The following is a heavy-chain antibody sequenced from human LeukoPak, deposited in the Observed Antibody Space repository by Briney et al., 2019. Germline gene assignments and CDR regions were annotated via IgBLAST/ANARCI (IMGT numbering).Heavy chain of an antibody. D-gene: IGHD6-19*01. V-gene: IGHV3-15*07. CDR1: GFTFSNAW. CDR3: TMCQRSSSGWYDY. J-gene: IGHJ4*02. CDR2: IKSKTDGGTT. Sequence: PGGSLRLSCAASGFTFSNAWMNWVRQAPGKGLEWVGRIKSKTDGGTTDYAARVKGRFTTSRDDSKNTLYLQMNSLKTEDTAVYYCTMCQRSSSGWYDYWGQGTLVTVSS.